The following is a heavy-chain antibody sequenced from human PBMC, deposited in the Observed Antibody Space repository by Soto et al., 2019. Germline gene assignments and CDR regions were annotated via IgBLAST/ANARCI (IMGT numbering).Heavy chain of an antibody. CDR2: IYDGGRT. CDR1: GGSISTVDYW. J-gene: IGHJ4*02. Sequence: QVQLQESGPGLVKPSQTLSLTCTVSGGSISTVDYWWSWIRQSPDMGLEWIGHIYDGGRTYNNPSLAGRVTVSVDASKSQLSLTLSSGSAADTAVYYCARGPSGDKVDSWGPGTLVTVSS. CDR3: ARGPSGDKVDS. D-gene: IGHD7-27*01. V-gene: IGHV4-30-4*01.